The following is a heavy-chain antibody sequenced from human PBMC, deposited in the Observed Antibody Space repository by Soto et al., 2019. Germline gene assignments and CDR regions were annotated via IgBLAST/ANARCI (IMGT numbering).Heavy chain of an antibody. CDR1: GFTLSSYA. D-gene: IGHD2-2*01. J-gene: IGHJ3*02. CDR3: AREVLAADAFHI. V-gene: IGHV3-30*09. CDR2: ISYDGRNK. Sequence: GGSLRLSCAASGFTLSSYAMHWVRQSPGKGLEWVAVISYDGRNKYYADSVKGRFAISRDNSKNTLYLQMNSLRVEDTAVYYCAREVLAADAFHIWGQGTMVTVSS.